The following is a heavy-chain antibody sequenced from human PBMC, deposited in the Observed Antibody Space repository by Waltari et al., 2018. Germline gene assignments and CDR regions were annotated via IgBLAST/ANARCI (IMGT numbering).Heavy chain of an antibody. CDR1: GGSFSGYY. CDR3: ARLAFLQLGGGFDY. CDR2: INHSGST. Sequence: QVQLQQWGAGLLKPSETLSLTCAVYGGSFSGYYWSWIRQPPGKGLEWIGEINHSGSTNYNPSLKSRVTISVDTSKNQFSLKLSSVTAADTAGYYCARLAFLQLGGGFDYWGQGTLVTVSS. V-gene: IGHV4-34*01. D-gene: IGHD6-6*01. J-gene: IGHJ4*02.